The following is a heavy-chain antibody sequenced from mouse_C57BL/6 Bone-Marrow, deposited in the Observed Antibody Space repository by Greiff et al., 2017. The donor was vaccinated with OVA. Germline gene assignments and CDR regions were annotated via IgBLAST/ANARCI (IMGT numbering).Heavy chain of an antibody. V-gene: IGHV1-19*01. CDR2: INPYNGGT. Sequence: DVQLQESGPVLVKPGASVKMSCKASGYTFTDYYMNWVKQSHGKSLEWIGVINPYNGGTSYNQKFKGKATLTVDKSSSTAYMELNSLTSEDSAVYYCARTDYLYFDYWGQGTTLTVSS. J-gene: IGHJ2*01. CDR3: ARTDYLYFDY. CDR1: GYTFTDYY. D-gene: IGHD5-5*01.